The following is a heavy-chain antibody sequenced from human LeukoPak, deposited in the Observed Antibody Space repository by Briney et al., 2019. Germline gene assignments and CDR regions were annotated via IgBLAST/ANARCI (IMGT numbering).Heavy chain of an antibody. Sequence: ASVKVSCKASGYTFTSYGISWVRQAPGQGLEWMGWISAYNGNTNYAQKLQGRVTMTTDTSTSTAYMELRSLRSDDTAVYYCASHPYYYDSSGQGAFDIWGQGTMVTVSS. V-gene: IGHV1-18*01. J-gene: IGHJ3*02. CDR1: GYTFTSYG. CDR3: ASHPYYYDSSGQGAFDI. CDR2: ISAYNGNT. D-gene: IGHD3-22*01.